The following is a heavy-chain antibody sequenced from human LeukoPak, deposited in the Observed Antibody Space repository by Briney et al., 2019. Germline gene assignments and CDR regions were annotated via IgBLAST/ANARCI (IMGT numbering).Heavy chain of an antibody. CDR2: RSSTGIT. CDR3: AFSGWFWGAFDY. CDR1: GGSISISNYF. Sequence: SETLSLTCSVSGGSISISNYFWGWIRLPPGKGLEWIASRSSTGITHYHSSLESRISVSVETSKSQFSLRLTSLTAADTAVYYCAFSGWFWGAFDYWGQGILVTVSS. D-gene: IGHD6-19*01. V-gene: IGHV4-39*01. J-gene: IGHJ4*02.